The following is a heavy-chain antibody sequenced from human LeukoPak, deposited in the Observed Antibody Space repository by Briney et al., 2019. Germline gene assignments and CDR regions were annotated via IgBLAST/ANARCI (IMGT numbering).Heavy chain of an antibody. D-gene: IGHD6-13*01. J-gene: IGHJ4*02. V-gene: IGHV4-59*08. CDR3: ARHGIGSWYF. CDR2: IYYSGST. CDR1: GGSISSYY. Sequence: PSETLSLTCTVSGGSISSYYWSWIRQPPGKGLEWIGYIYYSGSTNYNPSLKSRVTISVDTSKNQFSLKLSSVTAADTAVYYCARHGIGSWYFWGQGTLVTVSS.